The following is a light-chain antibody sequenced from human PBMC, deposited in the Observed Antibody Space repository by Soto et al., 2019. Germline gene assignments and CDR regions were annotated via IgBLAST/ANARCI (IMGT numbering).Light chain of an antibody. CDR3: QQYNSYPLT. Sequence: DIQMTQSPSTLSSSVGDRVTITCRASQSISNLLAWYQQKPGRAPTLLIYKASTLESGVPSRFSGSGSGTEFSLTISSLQTDDSATYYRQQYNSYPLTFGQGTRLEIK. J-gene: IGKJ5*01. V-gene: IGKV1-5*03. CDR2: KAS. CDR1: QSISNL.